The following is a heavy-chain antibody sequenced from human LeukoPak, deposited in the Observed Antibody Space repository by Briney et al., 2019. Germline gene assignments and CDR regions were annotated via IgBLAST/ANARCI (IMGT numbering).Heavy chain of an antibody. V-gene: IGHV3-30*02. D-gene: IGHD6-13*01. Sequence: GVSLRLSCAASGFTFSSYGMHWVRQAPGKGLEWVAFIRYDGSNKYYADCVKGRFTISRDNSKNMLYLQMNSLRAEDTAVYYCAKDDWVIAAAVRLYYYYYGMDVWGQGTTVTVSS. CDR2: IRYDGSNK. J-gene: IGHJ6*02. CDR3: AKDDWVIAAAVRLYYYYYGMDV. CDR1: GFTFSSYG.